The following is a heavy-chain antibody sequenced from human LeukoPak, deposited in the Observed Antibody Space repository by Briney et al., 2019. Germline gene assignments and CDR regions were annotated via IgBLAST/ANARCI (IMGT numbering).Heavy chain of an antibody. CDR2: ISSSGSTI. V-gene: IGHV3-48*03. CDR1: GFTFSSYE. Sequence: PGGSLRLSCAASGFTFSSYEMNWVRQAPGKGLEWVSYISSSGSTIYYADSVKGRFTISRDNDKHSLYLQMNSLRAEDTAVYYCAVGDLSGPSYYYDNSGYYSVDYWGQGTLVTVSS. J-gene: IGHJ4*02. D-gene: IGHD3-22*01. CDR3: AVGDLSGPSYYYDNSGYYSVDY.